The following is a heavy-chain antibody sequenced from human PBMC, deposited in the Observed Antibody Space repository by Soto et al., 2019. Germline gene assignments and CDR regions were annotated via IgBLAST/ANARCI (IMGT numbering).Heavy chain of an antibody. D-gene: IGHD2-21*01. CDR3: AKDCVAVRPYYFDH. Sequence: QVHLGESGGGVVQPGRSLRLSCAASGFTFRSYGMHWVRQAPGKGLEWVAVISYDGTKTYYGDSVKGRFTISRDNSKNTLYLQMQSLRTEDTAVYYCAKDCVAVRPYYFDHWGQGTLVTVSS. V-gene: IGHV3-30*18. J-gene: IGHJ4*02. CDR1: GFTFRSYG. CDR2: ISYDGTKT.